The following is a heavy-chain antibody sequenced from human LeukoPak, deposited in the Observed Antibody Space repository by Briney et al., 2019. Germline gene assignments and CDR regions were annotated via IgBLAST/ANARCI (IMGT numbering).Heavy chain of an antibody. CDR3: ARLSRLYGDYGLDY. Sequence: GGSLRLSCAASGFTFSTFGMNWVRQAPGKGLEWVSFISSSSSYIYYADSVKGRFTISRDNARNSLYLQMNSLRTEDTAVYYCARLSRLYGDYGLDYWGQGTLVTVSS. CDR2: ISSSSSYI. J-gene: IGHJ4*02. D-gene: IGHD4-17*01. V-gene: IGHV3-21*01. CDR1: GFTFSTFG.